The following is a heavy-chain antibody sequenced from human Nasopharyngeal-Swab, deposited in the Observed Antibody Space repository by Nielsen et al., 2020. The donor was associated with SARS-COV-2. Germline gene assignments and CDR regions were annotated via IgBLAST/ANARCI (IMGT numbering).Heavy chain of an antibody. CDR3: ASGLGVVTLFDY. V-gene: IGHV4-34*01. D-gene: IGHD4-23*01. CDR1: GGSFSGYY. CDR2: INHSGST. Sequence: ESLKISCAVYGGSFSGYYWSWIRQPPGKGLEWIGEINHSGSTNYNPSLKSRVTISVDTSKNQFSLKLSSVAAADTAVYYCASGLGVVTLFDYWGQGTRVTVSS. J-gene: IGHJ4*02.